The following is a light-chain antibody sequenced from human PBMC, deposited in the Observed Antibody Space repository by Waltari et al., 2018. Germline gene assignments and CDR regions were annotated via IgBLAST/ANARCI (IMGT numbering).Light chain of an antibody. CDR1: QNLLHSYGHYR. Sequence: TQSPPSLSVTPGEPASIYCRSSQNLLHSYGHYRLDWYLQRTGQSPQLLIYFASRRASGVPDRFSGSGSGTNFTLEISRVEAEDVGVYYCMQALRTPLAFGQGTRLEIK. V-gene: IGKV2-28*01. CDR2: FAS. J-gene: IGKJ5*01. CDR3: MQALRTPLA.